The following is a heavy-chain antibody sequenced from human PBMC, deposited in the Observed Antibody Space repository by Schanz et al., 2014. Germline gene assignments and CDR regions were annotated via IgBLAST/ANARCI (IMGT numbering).Heavy chain of an antibody. Sequence: QVQLQESGPGLVKPSQTLSLTCTVSGGSISSGGYYWSWIRQHPGKGLEWIGFISYSGSTYYNTSLKSRVTISVDTSKNQVSLNLSSATAADTAVYYCARDRGHGDLPGDIWGQGTMVTVSS. CDR1: GGSISSGGYY. D-gene: IGHD4-17*01. CDR2: ISYSGST. CDR3: ARDRGHGDLPGDI. J-gene: IGHJ3*02. V-gene: IGHV4-31*03.